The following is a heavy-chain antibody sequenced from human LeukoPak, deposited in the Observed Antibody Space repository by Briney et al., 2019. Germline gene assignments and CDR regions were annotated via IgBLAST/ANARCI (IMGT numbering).Heavy chain of an antibody. CDR3: AGPGLGYCSSTSCYSM. D-gene: IGHD2-2*02. V-gene: IGHV1-69*13. CDR2: IIPIFGTA. CDR1: GGTFSSYA. J-gene: IGHJ4*02. Sequence: SVKVPCKASGGTFSSYAISWVRQAPGQGLEWMGGIIPIFGTANYAQKFQGRVTITADESTSTAYMELSSLRSEDTAVYYCAGPGLGYCSSTSCYSMWGQGTLVTVSS.